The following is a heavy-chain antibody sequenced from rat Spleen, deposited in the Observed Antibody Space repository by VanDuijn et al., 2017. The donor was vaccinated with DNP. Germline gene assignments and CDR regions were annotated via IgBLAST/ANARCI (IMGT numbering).Heavy chain of an antibody. J-gene: IGHJ4*01. Sequence: EVKLVESGGGLVQPGRSLKLSCAASGFTVSDYNMAWVRPAPKKGLEWVATITYDGSRTYCRDSVKGRFTISRDNAKSTLYLQMDSLRSEDTATYYCTTFEGTNAWGQGTSVTVSS. D-gene: IGHD1-11*01. CDR2: ITYDGSRT. V-gene: IGHV5S10*01. CDR1: GFTVSDYN. CDR3: TTFEGTNA.